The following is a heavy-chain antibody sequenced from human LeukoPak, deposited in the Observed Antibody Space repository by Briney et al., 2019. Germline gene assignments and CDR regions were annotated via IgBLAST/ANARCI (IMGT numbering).Heavy chain of an antibody. CDR3: ARKAAAGTGGYYYHMDV. V-gene: IGHV1-2*06. CDR2: INPDSGGT. J-gene: IGHJ6*03. Sequence: GASVKVSCKASGYTFTGYYMHWVRQAPGQGLEWMGRINPDSGGTNYAHKFQGRVTMTRDTSISTVYMELSRLRSDDTAVFYCARKAAAGTGGYYYHMDVWGKGTTVTVSS. D-gene: IGHD6-13*01. CDR1: GYTFTGYY.